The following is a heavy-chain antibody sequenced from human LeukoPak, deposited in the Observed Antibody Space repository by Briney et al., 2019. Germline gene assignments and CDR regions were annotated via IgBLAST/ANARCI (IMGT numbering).Heavy chain of an antibody. J-gene: IGHJ4*02. V-gene: IGHV3-9*01. Sequence: GGSLRLSCAASGFTFDDYAMHWVRQAPGKGLEWVSGISWNSGSIGYADSVKGRFTISRDNAENSLYLQMNSLRAEDTALYYCAKGFSLYYDSSGYYDYWGQGTLVTVSS. CDR1: GFTFDDYA. CDR2: ISWNSGSI. CDR3: AKGFSLYYDSSGYYDY. D-gene: IGHD3-22*01.